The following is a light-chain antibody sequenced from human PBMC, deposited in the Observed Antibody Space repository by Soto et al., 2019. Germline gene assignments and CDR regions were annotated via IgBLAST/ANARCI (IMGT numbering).Light chain of an antibody. CDR3: QSYDNNNQVV. J-gene: IGLJ2*01. CDR1: SGSIASNY. CDR2: EDK. V-gene: IGLV6-57*01. Sequence: NFMLTQPHSVSASPGKTVTISCTRSSGSIASNYVQWYQQRPGSSPTTVIYEDKQRPSGVPDRFSGSIDRSSNSASLTISGLKAEDEADYYCQSYDNNNQVVFGGGTKLTVL.